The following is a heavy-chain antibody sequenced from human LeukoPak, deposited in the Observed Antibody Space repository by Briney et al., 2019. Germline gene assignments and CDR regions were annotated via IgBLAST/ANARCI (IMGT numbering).Heavy chain of an antibody. Sequence: SETLSLTCTVSSGSISSSSYYWGWIRQPPGKGLEWIGSIYYSGSTYYNPSLKSRVTISVDTSKNQFSLKLSSVTAADTAVYYCARRGYQRGFDYWGQGTLVTVSS. CDR1: SGSISSSSYY. J-gene: IGHJ4*02. D-gene: IGHD6-13*01. CDR2: IYYSGST. V-gene: IGHV4-39*01. CDR3: ARRGYQRGFDY.